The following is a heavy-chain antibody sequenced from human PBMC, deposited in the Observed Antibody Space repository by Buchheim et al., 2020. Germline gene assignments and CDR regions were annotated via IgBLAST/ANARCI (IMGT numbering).Heavy chain of an antibody. CDR2: IKQDGSEK. J-gene: IGHJ6*02. CDR1: GFTFSSYW. V-gene: IGHV3-7*01. Sequence: EVQLVESGGGLVQPGGYLRLSCAASGFTFSSYWMSWVRQAPGKGLEWVANIKQDGSEKYYVDSVKGRFTISRDNAKNSLYLQMNSLRAEDTAVYYCARDAHCSGGSCYYYYYGMDVWGQGTT. D-gene: IGHD2-15*01. CDR3: ARDAHCSGGSCYYYYYGMDV.